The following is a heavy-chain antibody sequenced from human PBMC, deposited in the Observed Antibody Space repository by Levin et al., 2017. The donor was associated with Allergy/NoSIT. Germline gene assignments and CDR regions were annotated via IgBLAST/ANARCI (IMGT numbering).Heavy chain of an antibody. Sequence: SVKVSCKASGGTFSSYAISWVRQAPGQGLEWMGGIIPIFGTANYAQKFQGRVTITADESTSTAYMELSSLRSEDTAVYYCARGAFYGDYAYYYYGMDVWGQGTTVTVSS. D-gene: IGHD4-17*01. V-gene: IGHV1-69*13. CDR1: GGTFSSYA. CDR3: ARGAFYGDYAYYYYGMDV. CDR2: IIPIFGTA. J-gene: IGHJ6*02.